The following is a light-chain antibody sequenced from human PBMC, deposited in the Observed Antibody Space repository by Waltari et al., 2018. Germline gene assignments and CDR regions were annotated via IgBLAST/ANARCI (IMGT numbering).Light chain of an antibody. CDR2: KAS. CDR3: QNYNSDLGVT. CDR1: QGSSSW. Sequence: DIQMTQSPSSVSASVGDRVSITCRASQGSSSWLAWYQQKPGKVPKLPIYKASILEDGVPSRFRGSGSGPECTLTITSLQPDDFATYYCQNYNSDLGVTFGQGTRLEIK. V-gene: IGKV1-5*03. J-gene: IGKJ5*01.